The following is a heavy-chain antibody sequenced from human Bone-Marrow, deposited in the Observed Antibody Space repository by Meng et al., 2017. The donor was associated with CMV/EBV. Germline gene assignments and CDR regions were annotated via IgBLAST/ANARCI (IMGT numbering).Heavy chain of an antibody. D-gene: IGHD6-19*01. CDR3: VRDTGIAVAGTTGLEYFDY. CDR1: GYTFTSYG. CDR2: ISAYNGNT. J-gene: IGHJ4*02. Sequence: ASVKVSCKASGYTFTSYGISWVRQAPGQGLEWMGWISAYNGNTNYAQKLQGRVTMTTDTSTSTAYMELSSLRSEDMVVYSCVRDTGIAVAGTTGLEYFDYWGQGTLVTVSS. V-gene: IGHV1-18*03.